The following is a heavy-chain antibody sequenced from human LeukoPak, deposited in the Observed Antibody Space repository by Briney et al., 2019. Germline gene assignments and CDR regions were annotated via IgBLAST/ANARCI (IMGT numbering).Heavy chain of an antibody. CDR3: AREVGSGCIDY. CDR1: GFTFSSYW. V-gene: IGHV3-7*05. J-gene: IGHJ4*02. CDR2: IKQDGSDK. D-gene: IGHD6-19*01. Sequence: GGSLRLSCAASGFTFSSYWMTWVRQGPGKGLEGVANIKQDGSDKYCVDSVKGRFTISRDNAKNSLYLQMNGLRADDTAVYYCAREVGSGCIDYWGQGTLVTVSS.